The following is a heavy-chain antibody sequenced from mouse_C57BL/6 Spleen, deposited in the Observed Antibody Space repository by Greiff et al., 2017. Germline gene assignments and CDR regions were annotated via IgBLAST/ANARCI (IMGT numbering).Heavy chain of an antibody. CDR3: ARGSPYGSRDY. CDR1: GYTFTSYW. CDR2: IDPSDSET. J-gene: IGHJ2*01. V-gene: IGHV1-52*01. Sequence: VQLQQPGAELVRPGSSVKLSCKASGYTFTSYWMHWVKQRPIQGLEWIGNIDPSDSETHYNQKFKDKATLTVDKSSSTAYMQLSSLTSEDSAVYYCARGSPYGSRDYWGQGTTLTVSS. D-gene: IGHD1-1*01.